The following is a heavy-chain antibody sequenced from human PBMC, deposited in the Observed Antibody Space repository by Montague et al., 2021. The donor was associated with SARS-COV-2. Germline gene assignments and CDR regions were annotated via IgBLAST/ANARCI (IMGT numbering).Heavy chain of an antibody. CDR1: GGSISRYY. J-gene: IGHJ4*02. CDR2: IYYSGST. Sequence: SETLSLTCTVSGGSISRYYWSWIRQPPGKGLEWIGYIYYSGSTNYNPSLRGRVTISVDTSKNQFSLKLSSVTAADTAVYYCARVFPRWLQFDPYFDYWGQGTLVTVSS. D-gene: IGHD5-24*01. CDR3: ARVFPRWLQFDPYFDY. V-gene: IGHV4-59*01.